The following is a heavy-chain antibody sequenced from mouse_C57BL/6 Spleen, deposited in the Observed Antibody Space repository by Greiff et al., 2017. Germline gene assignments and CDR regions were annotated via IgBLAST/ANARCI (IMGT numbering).Heavy chain of an antibody. CDR3: ARRSDYYDYGDWYFDV. V-gene: IGHV5-15*01. CDR2: ISNLAYSI. D-gene: IGHD2-4*01. J-gene: IGHJ1*03. CDR1: GFTFSDYG. Sequence: EVKLQESGGGLVQPGGSLKLSCAASGFTFSDYGMAWVRQAPRKGPEWVAFISNLAYSIYYADTVTGRFTISRENAKNTLYLEMCSLRSEDTAMYYCARRSDYYDYGDWYFDVWGTGTTVTVSS.